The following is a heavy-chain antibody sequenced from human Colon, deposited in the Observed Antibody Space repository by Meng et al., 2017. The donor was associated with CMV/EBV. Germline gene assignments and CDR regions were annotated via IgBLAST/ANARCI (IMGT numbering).Heavy chain of an antibody. J-gene: IGHJ6*02. CDR1: GFTFSTYS. Sequence: GESLKISCAASGFTFSTYSMNWVRQAPGKGLEWVSYISSSSSPIYYADSVRGRFTISRDNAKKSLYLQMNSLRAEDSAVYYCAKGGVDTSMIYFYDIDVWGQGTTVTVSS. CDR3: AKGGVDTSMIYFYDIDV. CDR2: ISSSSSPI. D-gene: IGHD5-18*01. V-gene: IGHV3-48*04.